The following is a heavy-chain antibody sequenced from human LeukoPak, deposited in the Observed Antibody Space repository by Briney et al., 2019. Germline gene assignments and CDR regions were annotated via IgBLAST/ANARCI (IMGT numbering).Heavy chain of an antibody. CDR2: ISSRSGYI. Sequence: GGSLRLSCVGSGFKFSTHSMNWVRQAPGKGLEWVSSISSRSGYIFYADSVKGRFTISRDNAKMSLYLQMNSLRAEDTAVYYCARELEDNSGYYFFDSWGQGTLVAVSS. J-gene: IGHJ4*02. CDR3: ARELEDNSGYYFFDS. D-gene: IGHD6-19*01. V-gene: IGHV3-21*01. CDR1: GFKFSTHS.